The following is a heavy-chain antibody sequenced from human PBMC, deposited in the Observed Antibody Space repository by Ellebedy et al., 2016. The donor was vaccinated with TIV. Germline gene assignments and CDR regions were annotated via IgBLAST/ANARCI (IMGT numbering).Heavy chain of an antibody. J-gene: IGHJ4*02. Sequence: AASVKVSCKASGYTFTSYGISWVRQAPGQGLEWMGGIIPIFGTANYAQKFQGRVTITADESTSTAYMELSSLRSEDTAVYYCATGGYGEVTIWGQGTLVTVSS. CDR2: IIPIFGTA. CDR1: GYTFTSYG. D-gene: IGHD3-10*01. V-gene: IGHV1-69*13. CDR3: ATGGYGEVTI.